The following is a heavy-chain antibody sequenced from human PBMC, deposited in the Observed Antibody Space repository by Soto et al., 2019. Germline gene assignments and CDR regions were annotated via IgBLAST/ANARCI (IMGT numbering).Heavy chain of an antibody. CDR2: IIPIFGTT. J-gene: IGHJ3*02. CDR3: EREGYTFGPGAVRGAFDI. Sequence: SVKVSCKASGGTFGSNAISWVRQAPGQGLEWMGNIIPIFGTTKNAQNFQDRVTVTADESTNTAYMELSSLTSEDTAIYYCEREGYTFGPGAVRGAFDIWGQGTMVTVSS. V-gene: IGHV1-69*13. D-gene: IGHD1-1*01. CDR1: GGTFGSNA.